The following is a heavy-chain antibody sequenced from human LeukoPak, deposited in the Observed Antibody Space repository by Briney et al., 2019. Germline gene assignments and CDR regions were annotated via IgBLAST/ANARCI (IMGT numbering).Heavy chain of an antibody. J-gene: IGHJ6*02. D-gene: IGHD3-9*01. CDR3: ARAFPPYYDILTGYYKVDYYYGMDV. V-gene: IGHV3-30-3*01. CDR1: AFTFSSYG. Sequence: PGGSLRLSCAASAFTFSSYGMHWVCQTPGEGLEWVAVISYDGSNKYYADSVKGRFTISRDNAKNTLYLQMNSLRAEDTAVYYRARAFPPYYDILTGYYKVDYYYGMDVWGQGTTVTVSS. CDR2: ISYDGSNK.